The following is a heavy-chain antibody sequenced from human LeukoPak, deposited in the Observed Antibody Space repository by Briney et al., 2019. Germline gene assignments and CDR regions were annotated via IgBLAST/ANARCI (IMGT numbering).Heavy chain of an antibody. CDR3: ARGLVRYYDSSGRRLHDAFDI. CDR1: GGSISSSSYY. J-gene: IGHJ3*02. Sequence: SETLSLTCTVSGGSISSSSYYWGWIRQPPGKGLEWIGSIYYSGSTYYNPSLKSRVTISVDTSKNQFSLKLSSVTAADTAVYYCARGLVRYYDSSGRRLHDAFDIWGQGTMVTVSS. V-gene: IGHV4-39*07. CDR2: IYYSGST. D-gene: IGHD3-22*01.